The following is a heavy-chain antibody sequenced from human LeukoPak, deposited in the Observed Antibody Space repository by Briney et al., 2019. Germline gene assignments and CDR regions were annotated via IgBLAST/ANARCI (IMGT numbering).Heavy chain of an antibody. CDR2: IYYSGST. D-gene: IGHD3-10*01. CDR3: ARDIMVRGVWSDY. J-gene: IGHJ4*02. CDR1: GGSVSSGSYY. V-gene: IGHV4-61*01. Sequence: SETLSLTCTVSGGSVSSGSYYWSWIRQPPGKGLEWIGYIYYSGSTNYNPSLKSPVTISVDTSKNQFSLKLSSVTAADTAVYYCARDIMVRGVWSDYWGQGTLVTVSS.